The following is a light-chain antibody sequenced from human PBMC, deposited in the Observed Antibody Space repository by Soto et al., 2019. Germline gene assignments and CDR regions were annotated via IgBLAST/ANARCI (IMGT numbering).Light chain of an antibody. V-gene: IGKV1-5*03. Sequence: DIHMTQSPSTLSASVEDRVTITCRASQSISIWLAWYQQKPGRAPNHLIYGTSSLESVVPSRFSGSGSGTEFTLTISSLQPDDFATYYCQHYNDYSWTFGQGTQVEIK. J-gene: IGKJ1*01. CDR2: GTS. CDR3: QHYNDYSWT. CDR1: QSISIW.